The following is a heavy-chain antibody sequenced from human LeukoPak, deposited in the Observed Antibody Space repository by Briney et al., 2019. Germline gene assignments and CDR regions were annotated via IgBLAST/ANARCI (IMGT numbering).Heavy chain of an antibody. D-gene: IGHD3-10*01. CDR1: GGSISSGGYS. CDR3: ARDRRVRGVMFYGMDV. Sequence: PSQTLSLTCAVSGGSISSGGYSWSWIRQPPGKGLEWIGYIYHSGSTYYNPSLKSRVTISVDTSKNQFSLKLSSVTAADTAVYYCARDRRVRGVMFYGMDVWGQGTAVTVSS. CDR2: IYHSGST. J-gene: IGHJ6*02. V-gene: IGHV4-30-2*01.